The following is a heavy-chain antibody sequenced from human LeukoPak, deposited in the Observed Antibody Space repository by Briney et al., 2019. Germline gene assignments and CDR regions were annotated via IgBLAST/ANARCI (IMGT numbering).Heavy chain of an antibody. CDR2: IYHSGST. CDR1: GGSISSSNW. Sequence: SGTLSLTCAVSGGSISSSNWWSWVRQPPGKGLEWIGEIYHSGSTNYNPSLKRRVTISVDKSKNQFSLKPSSVTAADTAVYYCARDGLAYCGGDCYKAVGYWGQGTLVTVSS. CDR3: ARDGLAYCGGDCYKAVGY. J-gene: IGHJ4*02. D-gene: IGHD2-21*02. V-gene: IGHV4-4*02.